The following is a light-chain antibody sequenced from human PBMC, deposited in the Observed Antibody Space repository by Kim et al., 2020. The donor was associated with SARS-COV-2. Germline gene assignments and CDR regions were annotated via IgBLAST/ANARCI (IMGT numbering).Light chain of an antibody. CDR2: GKN. J-gene: IGLJ2*01. Sequence: SSELTQDPAVSVALGQTVMITCQGDSLRSYYSSWYQQKPGQAPVLVIYGKNNRPSGIPDRFSGSSSGNTASLTITGAQAEDDADYYCNSRDSSGNHFIFG. CDR3: NSRDSSGNHFI. V-gene: IGLV3-19*01. CDR1: SLRSYY.